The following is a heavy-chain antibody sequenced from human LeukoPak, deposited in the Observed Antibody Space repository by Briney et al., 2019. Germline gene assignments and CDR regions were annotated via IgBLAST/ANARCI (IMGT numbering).Heavy chain of an antibody. CDR3: ARDALQLTGNYVTRWWFDP. D-gene: IGHD3-9*01. CDR1: GFTFSSYV. V-gene: IGHV3-30*04. CDR2: ISYDGSNE. J-gene: IGHJ5*02. Sequence: GGSLRLSCAASGFTFSSYVMHWVRQAPGKGLEWVAIISYDGSNEYYADSVKGRFTISRDNAKNSLYLQMNSLSAEDTAFYYCARDALQLTGNYVTRWWFDPWGQGTLVTVSS.